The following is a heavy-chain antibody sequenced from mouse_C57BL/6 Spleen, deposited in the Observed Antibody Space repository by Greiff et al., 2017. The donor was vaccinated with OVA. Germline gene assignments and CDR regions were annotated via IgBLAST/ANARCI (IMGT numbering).Heavy chain of an antibody. V-gene: IGHV2-5*01. CDR1: GFSLTSYG. Sequence: VKLMESGPGLVQPSQSLSITCTVSGFSLTSYGVHWVRQSPGKGLEWLGVIWRGGSTDYNAAFMSRLSITKDNSKSQVFFKMNSLQADDTAIYYCAKIFDYDEAAWYFDVWGTGTTVTVSS. J-gene: IGHJ1*03. CDR3: AKIFDYDEAAWYFDV. CDR2: IWRGGST. D-gene: IGHD2-4*01.